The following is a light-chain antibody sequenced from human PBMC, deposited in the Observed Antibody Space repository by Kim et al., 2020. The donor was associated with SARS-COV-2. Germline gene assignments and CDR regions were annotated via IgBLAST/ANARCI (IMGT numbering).Light chain of an antibody. Sequence: ASVGYTVTICCRASQDISTHFALYQQEAGKVPKPLISAAAALHSGVPSRLIGSGSRTDFTLTITNLRPEDVATYYCQEYYSAPLSVGGGTKVDIK. CDR3: QEYYSAPLS. CDR1: QDISTH. J-gene: IGKJ4*01. V-gene: IGKV1-27*01. CDR2: AAA.